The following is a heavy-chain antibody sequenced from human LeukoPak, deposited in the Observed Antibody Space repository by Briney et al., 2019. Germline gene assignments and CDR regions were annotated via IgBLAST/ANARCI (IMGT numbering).Heavy chain of an antibody. J-gene: IGHJ4*02. Sequence: ASVKVCCEASGYTFTSYGISWVRQAPGQGLEWMGWISAYNGNKNYVQKLEGRVTMTTDTSTSTAYMELRSLRPDDTAVYYCARERSYGHLDYWGQGTLVTVSS. CDR1: GYTFTSYG. CDR3: ARERSYGHLDY. D-gene: IGHD1-26*01. CDR2: ISAYNGNK. V-gene: IGHV1-18*01.